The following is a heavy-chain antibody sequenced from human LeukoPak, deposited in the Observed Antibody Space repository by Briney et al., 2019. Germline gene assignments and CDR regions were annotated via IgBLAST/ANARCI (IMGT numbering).Heavy chain of an antibody. V-gene: IGHV1-18*01. CDR3: ARGYSYGYGPLDY. D-gene: IGHD5-18*01. CDR2: ISTDNGNT. J-gene: IGHJ4*02. Sequence: ASVKVSCKASGYTFTRNGISWVRQAPGQGLEWMGWISTDNGNTDYAPNLQGRVTMTTDTSTSTAYMELRSLRTDDTAVYYCARGYSYGYGPLDYWGQGTLVTVSA. CDR1: GYTFTRNG.